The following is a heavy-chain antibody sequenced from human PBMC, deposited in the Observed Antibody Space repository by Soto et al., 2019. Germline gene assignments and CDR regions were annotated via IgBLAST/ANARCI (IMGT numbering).Heavy chain of an antibody. V-gene: IGHV4-34*01. CDR2: INHSGST. J-gene: IGHJ4*02. CDR1: GGSFSGYY. CDR3: ARDYGGNVFDY. Sequence: QVQLQQWGAGLLKPSETLSLTCAVYGGSFSGYYWSWIRQPPGKGLEWTGEINHSGSTNYNPSLKSRVTISVDTSKNQFSRKLSSVTAADTAVYYCARDYGGNVFDYWGQGTLVTVSS. D-gene: IGHD4-17*01.